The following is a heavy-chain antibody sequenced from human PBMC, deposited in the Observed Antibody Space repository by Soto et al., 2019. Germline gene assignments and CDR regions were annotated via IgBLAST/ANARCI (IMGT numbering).Heavy chain of an antibody. CDR1: GYTFTSYG. Sequence: QVQLVQSGAEVKKPGASMKVSCKASGYTFTSYGISWVRQSPGQGLDWMGWISAYNGNTNYAQKLQGRVTMTTDTSTSTDYKELRSLRSDDTAVYYCAIEPYSSSSRGDYWGQGSLVTVSS. V-gene: IGHV1-18*01. CDR3: AIEPYSSSSRGDY. CDR2: ISAYNGNT. D-gene: IGHD6-6*01. J-gene: IGHJ4*02.